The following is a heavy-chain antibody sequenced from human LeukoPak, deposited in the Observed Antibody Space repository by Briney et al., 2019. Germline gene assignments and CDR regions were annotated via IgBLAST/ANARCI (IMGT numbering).Heavy chain of an antibody. V-gene: IGHV3-15*01. CDR3: TGVSRSSWYGY. J-gene: IGHJ4*02. D-gene: IGHD6-13*01. Sequence: PGGSLRLSCAASGFTFSNAWMSWVRQAPGKGPEWVGRIKSKTDGGTPDYAAPVKGRFTISRDDSKNTLYLQMNSLKTEDTAVYYCTGVSRSSWYGYWGQGTLVTVSS. CDR2: IKSKTDGGTP. CDR1: GFTFSNAW.